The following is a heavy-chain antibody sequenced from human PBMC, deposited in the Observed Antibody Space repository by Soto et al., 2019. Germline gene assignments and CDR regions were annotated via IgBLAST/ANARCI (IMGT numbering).Heavy chain of an antibody. CDR3: ARENCSGGSCYSGYYYYYMDV. CDR1: GGSITTYY. Sequence: SETLSLTCTVSGGSITTYYFSWIRQPPGKGLEWIGYIYYSGSTNYNPSLKSRVTISVDTSKNQLSLKLSSVTAADAAVYYCARENCSGGSCYSGYYYYYMDVWGKGTTVTVSS. V-gene: IGHV4-59*13. CDR2: IYYSGST. D-gene: IGHD2-15*01. J-gene: IGHJ6*03.